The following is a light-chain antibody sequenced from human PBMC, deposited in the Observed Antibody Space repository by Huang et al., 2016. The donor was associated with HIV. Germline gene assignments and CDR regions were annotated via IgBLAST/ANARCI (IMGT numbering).Light chain of an antibody. V-gene: IGKV3-15*01. CDR1: QSVTSN. CDR2: NAS. Sequence: EVVMTQSPAILSVSPGERATLSCRASQSVTSNLAWYQQKPGQAPRLLIYNASTRATVIPARFSGSGSGTEFTLTISSLQSEDFAVYYCQHYNNWPWWTFGQGTKVEIK. J-gene: IGKJ1*01. CDR3: QHYNNWPWWT.